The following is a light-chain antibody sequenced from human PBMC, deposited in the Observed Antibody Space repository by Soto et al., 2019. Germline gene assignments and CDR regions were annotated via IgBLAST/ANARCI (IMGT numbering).Light chain of an antibody. J-gene: IGKJ1*01. V-gene: IGKV3-20*01. CDR3: QHYGSSPPWT. CDR2: GAS. CDR1: QTVSSTY. Sequence: EIVMTQSPGTLSLSPGERATLSCRASQTVSSTYLAWHQQRPGQAPRLLIYGASNRATGIPDRFSGSGSGTDFTLTISRLEPEDFAVYYCQHYGSSPPWTFGQGTKVEIK.